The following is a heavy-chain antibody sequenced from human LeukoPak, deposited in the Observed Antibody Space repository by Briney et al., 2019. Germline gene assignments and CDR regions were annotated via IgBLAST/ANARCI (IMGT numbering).Heavy chain of an antibody. V-gene: IGHV4-38-2*02. D-gene: IGHD5-12*01. CDR2: IYHSGST. CDR1: SYSISSGYY. Sequence: SETLSLTCTVSSYSISSGYYWGWIRQPPGKGLEWIGIIYHSGSTYYNPSLKSRVTISVDTSKNQFSLKLYSVTVADTAVYYCARVSGYSGYGDFDYWGQGTLVTVSS. J-gene: IGHJ4*02. CDR3: ARVSGYSGYGDFDY.